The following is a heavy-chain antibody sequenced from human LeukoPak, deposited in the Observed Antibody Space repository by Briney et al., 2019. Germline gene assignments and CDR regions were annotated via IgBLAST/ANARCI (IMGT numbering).Heavy chain of an antibody. CDR3: AGIAVAGTAGEFDP. CDR1: GFTVSSNY. V-gene: IGHV3-33*08. D-gene: IGHD6-19*01. J-gene: IGHJ5*02. CDR2: IWYDGSNK. Sequence: GGSLRLSCAASGFTVSSNYMSWVRQAPGKGLEWVAVIWYDGSNKYYADSVKGRFTISRDNSKNTLYLQMNSLRAEDTAVYYCAGIAVAGTAGEFDPWGQGTLVTVSS.